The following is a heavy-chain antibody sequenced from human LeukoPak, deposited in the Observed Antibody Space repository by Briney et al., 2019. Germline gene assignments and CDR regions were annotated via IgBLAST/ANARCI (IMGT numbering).Heavy chain of an antibody. D-gene: IGHD6-19*01. Sequence: PSETLSLTCAVYGGSFSGYYWSWIRQPPGKGLEWIGEINHSGSTNYNPSLKSRVTISVDTSKNQFSLKLSSVTAADTAVYYCARRAAVADHHYYFDYWGQGTLVTVSS. V-gene: IGHV4-34*01. CDR2: INHSGST. J-gene: IGHJ4*02. CDR3: ARRAAVADHHYYFDY. CDR1: GGSFSGYY.